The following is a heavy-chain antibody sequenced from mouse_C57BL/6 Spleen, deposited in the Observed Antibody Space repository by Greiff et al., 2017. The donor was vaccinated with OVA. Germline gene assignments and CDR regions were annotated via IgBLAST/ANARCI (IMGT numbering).Heavy chain of an antibody. CDR1: GYAFSSSW. CDR2: IYPGDGDT. D-gene: IGHD1-1*01. J-gene: IGHJ2*01. V-gene: IGHV1-82*01. CDR3: ASRLLRYDYFDY. Sequence: VQRVESGPELVKPGASVKISCKASGYAFSSSWMNWVKQRPGKGLEWIGRIYPGDGDTNYNGKFKGKATLTADKSSSTAYMQLSSLTSEDSAVYFCASRLLRYDYFDYWGQGTTLTVSS.